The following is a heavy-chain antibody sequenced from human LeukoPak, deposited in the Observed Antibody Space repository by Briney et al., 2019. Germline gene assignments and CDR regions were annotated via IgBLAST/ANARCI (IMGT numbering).Heavy chain of an antibody. CDR1: GFTFSSYW. V-gene: IGHV3-7*01. J-gene: IGHJ4*02. CDR2: IKQDGSEK. Sequence: GGSLRLSCAASGFTFSSYWMSWVRQAPGKGLEWVANIKQDGSEKYYVDSVKGRFTISRDNAKNSLYLQMNSLRAEDTAVYYCARDRNTDFWSGYYTNYFDYWGQGTLVTVSS. D-gene: IGHD3-3*01. CDR3: ARDRNTDFWSGYYTNYFDY.